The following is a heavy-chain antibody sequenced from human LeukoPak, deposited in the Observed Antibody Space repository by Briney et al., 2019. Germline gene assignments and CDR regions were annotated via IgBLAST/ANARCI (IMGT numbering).Heavy chain of an antibody. Sequence: ASVKASCKASGYTFTSYGISWVRQAPGQGLEWMGWISAYNGNTNYAQKLQGRVTMTTDTSTSTAYMELRSLRSDDTAVYYCARDPHSLYSGYDWNYFDYWGQGTLVTVSS. J-gene: IGHJ4*02. CDR2: ISAYNGNT. CDR1: GYTFTSYG. CDR3: ARDPHSLYSGYDWNYFDY. V-gene: IGHV1-18*01. D-gene: IGHD5-12*01.